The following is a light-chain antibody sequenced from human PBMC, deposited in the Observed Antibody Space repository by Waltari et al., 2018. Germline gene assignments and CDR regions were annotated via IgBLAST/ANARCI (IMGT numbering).Light chain of an antibody. J-gene: IGKJ1*01. Sequence: IVLTQSPGTLSFSPGDRATLSCRASQSVNRSLAWYQQKPGQAPKLLIYGASTRATGIPDRFTGSGSGTDFSLTISSLEPEDVAIYFCQHYVRLPATFGQGTKVEIK. CDR2: GAS. CDR1: QSVNRS. CDR3: QHYVRLPAT. V-gene: IGKV3-20*01.